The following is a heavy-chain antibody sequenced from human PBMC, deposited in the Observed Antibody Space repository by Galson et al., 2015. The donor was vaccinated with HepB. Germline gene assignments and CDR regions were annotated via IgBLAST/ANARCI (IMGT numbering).Heavy chain of an antibody. D-gene: IGHD3-9*01. V-gene: IGHV1-69*13. CDR1: GGTFSSYA. J-gene: IGHJ6*02. CDR2: IIPILGTA. Sequence: QSGAEVKKPGASVKVSCKASGGTFSSYAIGWVRQAPGQGLEWMGGIIPILGTANYAQKFQGRVTITADESTSTAYMELSSLRSEDTAVYYCARSRTVYYDILTDYYGMDVWGQGTTVTVSS. CDR3: ARSRTVYYDILTDYYGMDV.